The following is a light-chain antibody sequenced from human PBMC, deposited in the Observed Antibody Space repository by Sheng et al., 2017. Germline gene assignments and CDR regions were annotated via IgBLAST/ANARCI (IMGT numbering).Light chain of an antibody. V-gene: IGLV3-1*01. J-gene: IGLJ1*01. Sequence: SYELTQPPSLSVSPGQTASISCSGETLGDKYVSWYQQKPGQSPVLVIYQDNNRPSGIPQRFSGSNSGNTATLTISGTQAMDEADYYCQAWDASTAVFGTGTKVTVL. CDR1: TLGDKY. CDR2: QDN. CDR3: QAWDASTAV.